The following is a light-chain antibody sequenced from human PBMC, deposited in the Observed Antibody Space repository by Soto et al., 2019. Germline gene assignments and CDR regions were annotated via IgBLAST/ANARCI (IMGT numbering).Light chain of an antibody. Sequence: QSALTQPASLSGSPGQSITISCTGTSSDVGSYNLVSWYQHHPGKAPKRMIYEGSNRPSGVSNRFSGSKSGNTASLTISGLQAEDEADYYCSSYAGAVVFGGGTKLTVL. V-gene: IGLV2-23*01. CDR3: SSYAGAVV. J-gene: IGLJ2*01. CDR2: EGS. CDR1: SSDVGSYNL.